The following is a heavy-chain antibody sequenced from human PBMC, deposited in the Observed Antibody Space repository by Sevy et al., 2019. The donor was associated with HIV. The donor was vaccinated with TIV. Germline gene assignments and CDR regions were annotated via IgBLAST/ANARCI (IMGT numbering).Heavy chain of an antibody. CDR2: IYYSGST. CDR3: AGDMLGYCSSTSCYDEGYFDY. V-gene: IGHV4-59*01. J-gene: IGHJ4*02. D-gene: IGHD2-2*01. Sequence: SETLSLTCTVSGGSISSYYWSWIRQPPGKGLEWIGYIYYSGSTNYNPSLKSRVTISVDTSKNQFSLKLGSVTAADTAVYYCAGDMLGYCSSTSCYDEGYFDYWGQGTLVTVSS. CDR1: GGSISSYY.